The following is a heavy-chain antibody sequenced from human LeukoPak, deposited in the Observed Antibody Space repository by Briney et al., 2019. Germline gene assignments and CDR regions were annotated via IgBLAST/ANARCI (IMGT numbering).Heavy chain of an antibody. J-gene: IGHJ4*02. CDR3: ARYPIRASYFDQ. V-gene: IGHV5-51*01. D-gene: IGHD3-9*01. CDR2: INPSDSNS. Sequence: GESLKISCKGLGYSFTSYWVAWVRQMPGKGLEWMGNINPSDSNSKYSPSLQGQVTISVDKFISTAYLQFHSLKASDTAMYYCARYPIRASYFDQWGQGTLVTVSS. CDR1: GYSFTSYW.